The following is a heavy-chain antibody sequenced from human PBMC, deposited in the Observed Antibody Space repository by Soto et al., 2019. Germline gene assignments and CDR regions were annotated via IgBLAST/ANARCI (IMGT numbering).Heavy chain of an antibody. CDR3: ASSIDP. CDR1: GGSISSGGYY. V-gene: IGHV4-31*01. J-gene: IGHJ5*02. CDR2: IYYSGST. Sequence: QVQLQESGPGLVKPSQTLSLTCTVSGGSISSGGYYWSWIRQHPGKGLEWIGYIYYSGSTYYNPSLNSPSTVSADPSKNRFSLTLSSVTAADTAVYHCASSIDPWGQGTLVTVSS.